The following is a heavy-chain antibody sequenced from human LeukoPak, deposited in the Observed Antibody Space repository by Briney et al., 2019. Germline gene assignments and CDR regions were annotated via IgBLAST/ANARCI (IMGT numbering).Heavy chain of an antibody. CDR2: IMPVLDTG. D-gene: IGHD1-1*01. J-gene: IGHJ6*04. CDR1: GGSFRRYA. V-gene: IGHV1-69*06. CDR3: AARDNGNDLLSYHAMDV. Sequence: SVKVSCKASGGSFRRYAFAWDRQPPGQGHGWMGGIMPVLDTGSYAQGVQGRVTITADRSTSTAYMELRSLRPEDTALYYCAARDNGNDLLSYHAMDVWGNGTTFTVSS.